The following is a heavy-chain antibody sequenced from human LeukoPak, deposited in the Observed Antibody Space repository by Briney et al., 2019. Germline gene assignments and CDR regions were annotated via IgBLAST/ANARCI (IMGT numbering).Heavy chain of an antibody. CDR1: GFTFSSYE. V-gene: IGHV3-48*03. CDR2: ISSSGSTI. D-gene: IGHD1-1*01. J-gene: IGHJ4*02. CDR3: TTIDERPKTLNFDY. Sequence: PGGSLRLSCAASGFTFSSYEMNWVRQAPGKGLEWVSYISSSGSTIYYADSVKGRFTISRDNAKNPLYLQMNSLKTEDTAVYYCTTIDERPKTLNFDYWGQGTLVTVSS.